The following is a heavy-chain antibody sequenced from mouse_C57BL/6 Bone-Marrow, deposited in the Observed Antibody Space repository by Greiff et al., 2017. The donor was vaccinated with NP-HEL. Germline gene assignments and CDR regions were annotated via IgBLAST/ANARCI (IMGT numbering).Heavy chain of an antibody. Sequence: QVQLQQPGAELVMPGASVKLSCKASGYTFTSYWMHWVKQRPGQGLEWIGEIDPSDSYTNYNQKFKGKSTLTVDKSSSTAYMQRSSLTSEDSAVYYCARSGYYYGSSQYYFDYWGQGTTLTVSS. V-gene: IGHV1-69*01. D-gene: IGHD1-1*01. CDR1: GYTFTSYW. CDR3: ARSGYYYGSSQYYFDY. CDR2: IDPSDSYT. J-gene: IGHJ2*01.